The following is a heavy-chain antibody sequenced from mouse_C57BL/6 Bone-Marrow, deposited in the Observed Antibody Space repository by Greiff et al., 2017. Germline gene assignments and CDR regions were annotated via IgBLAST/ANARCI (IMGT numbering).Heavy chain of an antibody. D-gene: IGHD1-1*01. CDR1: GYTFTSYW. CDR3: AREGTVVAPFDY. V-gene: IGHV1-52*01. Sequence: QVQLKQPGAELVRPGSSVKLSCKASGYTFTSYWMHWVKQRPIQGLEWIGNIDPSDSETHYNQKFKDKATLTVDKSSSTAYMQLSSLTSEDSAVYYCAREGTVVAPFDYWGQGTTLTVFS. J-gene: IGHJ2*01. CDR2: IDPSDSET.